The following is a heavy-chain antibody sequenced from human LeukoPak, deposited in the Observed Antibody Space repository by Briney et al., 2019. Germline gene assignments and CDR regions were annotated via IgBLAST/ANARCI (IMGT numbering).Heavy chain of an antibody. V-gene: IGHV4-59*08. D-gene: IGHD4-23*01. CDR3: ARRVHGGTLDY. CDR2: IYYSGST. Sequence: PSETLSLTCTVSGGSLSSFYWSWIRQPPGKGLEWIGYIYYSGSTNYNPSLKSRVTISVDTSKNQFSLRLSSVTAADTAVHYCARRVHGGTLDYWGQGTLVTVSS. J-gene: IGHJ4*02. CDR1: GGSLSSFY.